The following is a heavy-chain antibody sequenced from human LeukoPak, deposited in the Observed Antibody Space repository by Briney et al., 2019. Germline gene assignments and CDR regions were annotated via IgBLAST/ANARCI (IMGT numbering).Heavy chain of an antibody. CDR3: ARDLSGSYMSDY. CDR2: IGGGGDFI. Sequence: GGSLRLSCAASGFTFSSYAMSWVRQAPGKGLEWVSDIGGGGDFIYYADSVKGRFTISRDNSKNTLYLQMNSLTDEDTAVYYCARDLSGSYMSDYWGQGTLVTVSS. J-gene: IGHJ4*02. V-gene: IGHV3-23*01. CDR1: GFTFSSYA. D-gene: IGHD3-10*01.